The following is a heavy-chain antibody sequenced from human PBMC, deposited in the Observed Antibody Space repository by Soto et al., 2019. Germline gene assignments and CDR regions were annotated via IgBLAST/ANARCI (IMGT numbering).Heavy chain of an antibody. J-gene: IGHJ6*02. V-gene: IGHV4-39*01. CDR2: LSYIGSP. D-gene: IGHD3-3*02. CDR1: GGSISSSTDY. CDR3: ARLLGDSHFWSGYLTHLGQGLLDV. Sequence: SETLSLTCTVSGGSISSSTDYWGWIRQPAGKGLEWIGSLSYIGSPHYNPSLKSRVTISVDTSKNQLSLKLRSVTAADTALYYCARLLGDSHFWSGYLTHLGQGLLDVCGQRTTVTVSS.